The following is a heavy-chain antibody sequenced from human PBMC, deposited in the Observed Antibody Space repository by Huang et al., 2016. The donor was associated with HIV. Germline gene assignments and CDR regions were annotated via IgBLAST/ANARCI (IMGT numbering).Heavy chain of an antibody. CDR1: GVSFSGYY. V-gene: IGHV4-34*01. CDR3: ARDGPERSSGNYGASDY. CDR2: SNESGST. Sequence: QVQLQQWGAGLLKPSETLSLTCAVYGVSFSGYYWSWIRQPPGKGLEWIGESNESGSTNYNPSLKRRVTVSVDTSKNQFSLRLSSVTAADTAVYYCARDGPERSSGNYGASDYWGQGTLVTVSS. D-gene: IGHD1-26*01. J-gene: IGHJ4*02.